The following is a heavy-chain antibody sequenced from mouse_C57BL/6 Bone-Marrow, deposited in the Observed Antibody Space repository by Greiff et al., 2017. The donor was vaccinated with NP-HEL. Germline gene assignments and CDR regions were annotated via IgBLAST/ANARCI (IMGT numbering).Heavy chain of an antibody. J-gene: IGHJ3*01. V-gene: IGHV5-4*03. D-gene: IGHD3-2*02. Sequence: DVMLVESGGGLVKPGGSLKLSCAASGFTFSSYAMSWVRQTPEKRLEWVATISDGGSYTYYPDNVKGRFTISRDNAKNNLYLQMSHLKSEDTAMFYGAGGAQAPRPWLAYWGKGTLVTVSA. CDR1: GFTFSSYA. CDR2: ISDGGSYT. CDR3: AGGAQAPRPWLAY.